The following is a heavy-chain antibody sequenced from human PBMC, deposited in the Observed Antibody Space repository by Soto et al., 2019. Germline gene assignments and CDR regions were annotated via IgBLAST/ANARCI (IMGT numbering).Heavy chain of an antibody. Sequence: EVQLVESGGGLVQPGGSLRLSCAASGFTFSSYWMHWVRQDPGKGLVWVSSIKTDGTATQYADSVKGRFTFSRDNAKNTLYLQMNSLRAEDTAVYYCAKDLSWGQCDYWGQGTLVTVSS. V-gene: IGHV3-74*03. CDR1: GFTFSSYW. CDR3: AKDLSWGQCDY. D-gene: IGHD3-16*01. J-gene: IGHJ4*02. CDR2: IKTDGTAT.